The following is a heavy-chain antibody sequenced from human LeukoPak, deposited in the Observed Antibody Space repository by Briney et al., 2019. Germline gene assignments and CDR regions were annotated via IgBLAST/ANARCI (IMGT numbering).Heavy chain of an antibody. V-gene: IGHV3-66*02. Sequence: PGGSLRLSCAASGFTVSSNYMSWVRQAPGKGLEWVSVIYSGGSTYYADSVKGRFTISRDNSKNTLYLQMNSLRAEDTAVYYCASAPSRIVGVLDYWGQGTLVTVSS. CDR1: GFTVSSNY. J-gene: IGHJ4*02. D-gene: IGHD1-26*01. CDR3: ASAPSRIVGVLDY. CDR2: IYSGGST.